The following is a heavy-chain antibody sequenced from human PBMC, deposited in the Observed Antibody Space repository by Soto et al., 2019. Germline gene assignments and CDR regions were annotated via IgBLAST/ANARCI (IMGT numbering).Heavy chain of an antibody. D-gene: IGHD3-10*01. Sequence: SQTLSLPCAVSVDSVSTNSAAWNWIRQSPSRGLEWLGRTYYRSKWYNDYAVSVKSRININADTSKNQISLQLNSVTPEDTAVYYCARAGPDYYYYGLDVWGQGTTVTVSS. V-gene: IGHV6-1*01. J-gene: IGHJ6*02. CDR2: TYYRSKWYN. CDR1: VDSVSTNSAA. CDR3: ARAGPDYYYYGLDV.